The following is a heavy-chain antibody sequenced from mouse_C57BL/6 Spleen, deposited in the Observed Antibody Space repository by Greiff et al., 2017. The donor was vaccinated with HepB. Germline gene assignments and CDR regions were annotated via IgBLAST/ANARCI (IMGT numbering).Heavy chain of an antibody. CDR3: ARYYYGSSYGWYFDV. CDR2: ISDGGSYT. CDR1: GFTFSSYA. D-gene: IGHD1-1*01. J-gene: IGHJ1*03. Sequence: EVKLVESGGGLVKPGGSLKLSCAASGFTFSSYAMSWVRQTPEKRLEWVATISDGGSYTYYPDNVKGRFTISRDNAKNNLYLQMSHLKSEDTAMYYCARYYYGSSYGWYFDVWGTGTTVTVSS. V-gene: IGHV5-4*03.